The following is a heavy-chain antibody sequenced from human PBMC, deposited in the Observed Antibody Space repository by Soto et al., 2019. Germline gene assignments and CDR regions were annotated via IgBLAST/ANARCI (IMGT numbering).Heavy chain of an antibody. V-gene: IGHV1-18*01. CDR2: ISAYNGNT. J-gene: IGHJ6*03. D-gene: IGHD2-8*01. CDR1: GYTFTSYG. Sequence: ASVKVSCKASGYTFTSYGISWVRQAPGQGLEWMGWISAYNGNTNYAQKLQGRVTMTTDTSTSTAYMELSSLRSEDTAVYYCVSVLQYAKTNYYYYMDVWGKGTTVTVSS. CDR3: VSVLQYAKTNYYYYMDV.